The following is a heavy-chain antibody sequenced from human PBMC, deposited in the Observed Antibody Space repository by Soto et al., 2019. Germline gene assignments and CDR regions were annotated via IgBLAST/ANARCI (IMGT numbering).Heavy chain of an antibody. V-gene: IGHV3-30*18. Sequence: PGGSLRLSCVASGFTFSNYAMHWVRQAPGKGLGWVAVISSDGSEKYYLDSVRGRFTISRDNSKNTLYLQMNNLRPEDTAMYYCANSWTTLTTGFDFWGQGALVTVSS. CDR2: ISSDGSEK. CDR3: ANSWTTLTTGFDF. D-gene: IGHD4-17*01. J-gene: IGHJ4*02. CDR1: GFTFSNYA.